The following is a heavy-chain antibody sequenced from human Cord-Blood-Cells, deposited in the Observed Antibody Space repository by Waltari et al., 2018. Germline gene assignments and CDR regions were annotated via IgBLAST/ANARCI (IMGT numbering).Heavy chain of an antibody. CDR1: GLTVSGNY. Sequence: EVQLVGSGGGWIQPGGSLSLPGAASGLTVSGNYMTGARRAAGKGLEWCSVIYSGGSTYYADSVKGRFTIARDNSKNTLYLQMNSLRAEDTAVYYCARASGSWVTGYFDLWGRGTLVTVSS. CDR2: IYSGGST. D-gene: IGHD2-21*02. J-gene: IGHJ2*01. CDR3: ARASGSWVTGYFDL. V-gene: IGHV3-53*01.